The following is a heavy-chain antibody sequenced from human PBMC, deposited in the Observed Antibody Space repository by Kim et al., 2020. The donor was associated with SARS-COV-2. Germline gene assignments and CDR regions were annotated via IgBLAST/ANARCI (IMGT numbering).Heavy chain of an antibody. CDR2: ISGSGGST. V-gene: IGHV3-23*01. J-gene: IGHJ5*02. CDR3: AKGWVAAAGTNGWFDP. CDR1: GFTFSSYA. Sequence: GGSLRLSCAASGFTFSSYAMSWVRQAPGKGLEWVSAISGSGGSTYYADSVKGRFTISRDNSKNTLYLQMNSLRAEDTAVYYCAKGWVAAAGTNGWFDPWGQGTLVTVSS. D-gene: IGHD6-13*01.